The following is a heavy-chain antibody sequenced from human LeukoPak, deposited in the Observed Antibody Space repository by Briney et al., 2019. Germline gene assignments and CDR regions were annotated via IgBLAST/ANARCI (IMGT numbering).Heavy chain of an antibody. Sequence: GGSLRLSCAASGFTFSGYYMSWIRQAPAKGLEWVSYISSDGTTMSYADSVKGRFTISRDNAKKSLYLQMNSLRAEDTAVYYCSVLYSRGRPGAFDIWGQGTMVTVSS. CDR2: ISSDGTTM. V-gene: IGHV3-11*01. CDR1: GFTFSGYY. J-gene: IGHJ3*02. CDR3: SVLYSRGRPGAFDI. D-gene: IGHD3-22*01.